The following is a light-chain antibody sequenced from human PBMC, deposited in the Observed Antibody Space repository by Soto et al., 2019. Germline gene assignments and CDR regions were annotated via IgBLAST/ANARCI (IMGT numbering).Light chain of an antibody. J-gene: IGKJ2*01. CDR3: LQTIRLPYT. Sequence: DIVMTQTPLSLSVTPGQPASISCKSSQTLLRSDGKNYMYWYLQKPGHPPQLLISEVSNRFSGVPHTCSCSVSGTYFTLKISRAEAEDVGVYYCLQTIRLPYTFGQGTKLEIK. V-gene: IGKV2D-29*01. CDR1: QTLLRSDGKNY. CDR2: EVS.